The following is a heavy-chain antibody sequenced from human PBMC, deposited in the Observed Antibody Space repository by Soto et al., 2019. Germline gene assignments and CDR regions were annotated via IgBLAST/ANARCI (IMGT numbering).Heavy chain of an antibody. V-gene: IGHV4-39*01. Sequence: KSSETLSLTCTVSGGSISSGSYYWGWIRQPPGKGLEWIGSIYYSGSTYYNPSLKSRVTISVDTSKNQFSLKLSSVTAADTAVYYCARLWDDYGDYGDAFDIWGQGTMVTVSS. D-gene: IGHD4-17*01. CDR1: GGSISSGSYY. CDR3: ARLWDDYGDYGDAFDI. J-gene: IGHJ3*02. CDR2: IYYSGST.